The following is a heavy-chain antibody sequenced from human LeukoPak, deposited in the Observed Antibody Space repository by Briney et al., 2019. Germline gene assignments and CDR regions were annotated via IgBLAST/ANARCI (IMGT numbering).Heavy chain of an antibody. V-gene: IGHV3-23*01. J-gene: IGHJ4*02. CDR2: MSASVGNT. CDR3: TKVRTYDSSGYYSHCFDY. Sequence: GGSLRVSCAASGFNFGTYAMGWVRQAPGKGLEWVSAMSASVGNTYYADSVKGRFTISRDSSKNTVYLQMNSLRVEDTAIYYCTKVRTYDSSGYYSHCFDYWGQGTLVTVSS. CDR1: GFNFGTYA. D-gene: IGHD3-22*01.